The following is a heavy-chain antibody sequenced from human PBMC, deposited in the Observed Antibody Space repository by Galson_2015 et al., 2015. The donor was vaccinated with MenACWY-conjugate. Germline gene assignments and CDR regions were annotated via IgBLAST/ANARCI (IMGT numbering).Heavy chain of an antibody. CDR3: AREEFLEEAPDS. CDR1: GFPFSIYR. V-gene: IGHV3-74*01. D-gene: IGHD3-3*01. J-gene: IGHJ5*02. CDR2: INSDGTVT. Sequence: SLRLSCAASGFPFSIYRMYWVRQPPGRGLVWVSRINSDGTVTRSAESVKGRFTVSRDNAKSILYLQMDSLRVEDTAVYFCAREEFLEEAPDSWGQGTQVTVSS.